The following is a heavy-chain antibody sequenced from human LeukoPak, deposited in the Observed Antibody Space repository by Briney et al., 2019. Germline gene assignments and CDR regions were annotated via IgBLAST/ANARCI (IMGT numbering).Heavy chain of an antibody. D-gene: IGHD5-18*01. CDR1: GGSFSGYY. CDR2: INHSGST. CDR3: ARAGYSYGYKWYFDL. J-gene: IGHJ2*01. Sequence: SETLSLTCAVYGGSFSGYYWSWIRQLPGKGLEWIGEINHSGSTNYNPSLKSRVTISVDTSKNQFSLKLSSVTAADTAVYYCARAGYSYGYKWYFDLWGRGTLVTVSS. V-gene: IGHV4-34*01.